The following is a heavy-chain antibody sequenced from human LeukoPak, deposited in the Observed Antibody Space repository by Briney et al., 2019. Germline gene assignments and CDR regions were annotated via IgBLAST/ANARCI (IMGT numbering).Heavy chain of an antibody. CDR3: ARSSYSSSSSV. V-gene: IGHV3-7*03. Sequence: GGSLRLSCAVSGFTFSGFWMSWSRQAPGKGLEWVARINSDGSEGYYADVVKGRFTISRDNAKNSLYLQINSLRAEDTAVYYCARSSYSSSSSVWGQGTMVTVSS. D-gene: IGHD6-6*01. CDR2: INSDGSEG. CDR1: GFTFSGFW. J-gene: IGHJ3*01.